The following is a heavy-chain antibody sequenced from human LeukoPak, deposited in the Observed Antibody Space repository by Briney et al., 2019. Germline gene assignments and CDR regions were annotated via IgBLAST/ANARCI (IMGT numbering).Heavy chain of an antibody. CDR2: IIPIFGTA. D-gene: IGHD6-19*01. CDR1: GGTFSSYA. V-gene: IGHV1-69*13. Sequence: GASVKVSCKASGGTFSSYAISWVRQAPGQGLEWMGGIIPIFGTANYAQRFQGRVTITADESTSTAYMELSSLRSEDTAVYYCARQQQWLVGNGAFDIWGQGTMVTVSS. CDR3: ARQQQWLVGNGAFDI. J-gene: IGHJ3*02.